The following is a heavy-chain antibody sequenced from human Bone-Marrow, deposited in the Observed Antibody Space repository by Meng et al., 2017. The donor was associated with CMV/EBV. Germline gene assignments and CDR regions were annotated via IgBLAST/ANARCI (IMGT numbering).Heavy chain of an antibody. J-gene: IGHJ5*02. Sequence: GESLKISCAASGFIFSSHSMNWVRQAPGKGLEWVSYISPSNRTIYYADSVKGRFTISRDNTKNSVYLQMNNLRAEDTAVYFCARDKYQWLAIDPWGQGALVTVSS. D-gene: IGHD6-19*01. CDR3: ARDKYQWLAIDP. V-gene: IGHV3-48*04. CDR1: GFIFSSHS. CDR2: ISPSNRTI.